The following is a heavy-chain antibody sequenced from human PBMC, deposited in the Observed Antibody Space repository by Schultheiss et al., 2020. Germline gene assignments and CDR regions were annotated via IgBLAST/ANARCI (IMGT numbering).Heavy chain of an antibody. Sequence: SETLSLTCTVFGGSITSYYWSWIQQPPGKGLEWIGYIYYSGSTNYNPSLKSRVTISVDTSKNQFSLKLSSVTAADTAVYYCASSPVMGYLGRYYYYYGMDVWGQGTTVTVSS. CDR1: GGSITSYY. CDR3: ASSPVMGYLGRYYYYYGMDV. V-gene: IGHV4-59*01. J-gene: IGHJ6*02. D-gene: IGHD3-10*01. CDR2: IYYSGST.